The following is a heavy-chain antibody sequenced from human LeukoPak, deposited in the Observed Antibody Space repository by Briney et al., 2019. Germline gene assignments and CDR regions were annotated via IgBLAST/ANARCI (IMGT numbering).Heavy chain of an antibody. CDR2: IYYSGGT. J-gene: IGHJ4*02. V-gene: IGHV4-59*08. CDR1: GGSVSGYY. CDR3: ARQGRSYGS. D-gene: IGHD5-18*01. Sequence: SETLSLTCTVSGGSVSGYYWSWIRLPPGKGLEWIGYIYYSGGTNYNPSLKSRVTISVDTSKNQFSLKLRSVTAADTAVYYCARQGRSYGSWGQGTLVTVSS.